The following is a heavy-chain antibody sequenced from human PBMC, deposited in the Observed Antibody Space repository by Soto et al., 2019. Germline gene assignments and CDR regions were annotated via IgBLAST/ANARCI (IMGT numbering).Heavy chain of an antibody. CDR2: ISSSSSTI. J-gene: IGHJ4*02. Sequence: ESGGGLVQPGGSLRLSCAASGFTFSSYSMNWVRQAPGKGLEWVSYISSSSSTIYYADSVKGRFTISRDNAKNSLYLQMNSLRAEDTAVYYCARDSGYSYGPFDYWGQGTLVTVSS. D-gene: IGHD5-18*01. CDR1: GFTFSSYS. CDR3: ARDSGYSYGPFDY. V-gene: IGHV3-48*01.